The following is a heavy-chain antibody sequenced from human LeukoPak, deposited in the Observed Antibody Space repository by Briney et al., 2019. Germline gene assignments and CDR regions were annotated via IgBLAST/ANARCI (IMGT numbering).Heavy chain of an antibody. CDR3: ARSVSAMPDY. Sequence: SETLSLTCTVSGGSISSYYWSWIRQSPGKGLEWIGSIYYSGRTYYSPSLKSRVTISEDSSKNQFSLKLSSVTAADTAVYYCARSVSAMPDYWGQGTLVTVSS. J-gene: IGHJ4*02. D-gene: IGHD2-2*01. CDR2: IYYSGRT. CDR1: GGSISSYY. V-gene: IGHV4-59*12.